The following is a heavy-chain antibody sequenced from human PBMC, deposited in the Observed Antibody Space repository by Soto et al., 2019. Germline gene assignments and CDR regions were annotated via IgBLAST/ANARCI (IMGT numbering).Heavy chain of an antibody. CDR3: AREPYLRYCSSTSCYYPDAFDI. V-gene: IGHV3-7*01. D-gene: IGHD2-2*01. CDR1: GFTFSSYW. J-gene: IGHJ3*02. Sequence: GGSLRLSCAASGFTFSSYWMSWVGQAPGKGLEWVANIKQDGSEKYYVDSVKGRFTISRDNAKNSLYLQMNSLRAEDTAVYYCAREPYLRYCSSTSCYYPDAFDIWGQGTMVTVSS. CDR2: IKQDGSEK.